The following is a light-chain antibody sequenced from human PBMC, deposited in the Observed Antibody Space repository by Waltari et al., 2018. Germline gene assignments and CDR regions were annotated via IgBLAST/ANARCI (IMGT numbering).Light chain of an antibody. J-gene: IGLJ3*02. CDR1: DLPTHY. V-gene: IGLV3-25*03. Sequence: SYELTKPPSVSVSPGRTAKITYSGDDLPTHYAYWYQQRPGQAPVLVIYKDTGRPSGIPERISGSSSGTTVTLTISGVQAEDEADYYCHSTHSNYWVFGGGTKLTVL. CDR3: HSTHSNYWV. CDR2: KDT.